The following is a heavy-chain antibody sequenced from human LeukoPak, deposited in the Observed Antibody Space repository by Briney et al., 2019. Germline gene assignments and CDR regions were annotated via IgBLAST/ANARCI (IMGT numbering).Heavy chain of an antibody. CDR1: GYTFTAYY. D-gene: IGHD6-19*01. Sequence: GASVKVSCKASGYTFTAYYMHWVRQAPGQGLEWMGWINPNSGGTNYAQKFQGRVTMTRDTSISTAYMELSRLRSDDTAVYYCARGAQWLGSYYYMDVWGKGTTVTVSS. CDR3: ARGAQWLGSYYYMDV. CDR2: INPNSGGT. J-gene: IGHJ6*03. V-gene: IGHV1-2*02.